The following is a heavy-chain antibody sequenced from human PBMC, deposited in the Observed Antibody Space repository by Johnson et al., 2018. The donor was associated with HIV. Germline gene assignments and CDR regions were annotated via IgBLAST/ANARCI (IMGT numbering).Heavy chain of an antibody. CDR3: ATCSDQVLLGGDVFDI. V-gene: IGHV3-20*04. CDR2: INWNGGST. Sequence: VQLVESGGGVVRPGRSLRLSCAASGFTFHDYGMNWVRQTPGKGLEWVSGINWNGGSTGFAYSVKGRFTISRDNAKNSLYLQMNSLGGEDTAVYYCATCSDQVLLGGDVFDIWGQGTMVTVSS. J-gene: IGHJ3*02. D-gene: IGHD3-16*01. CDR1: GFTFHDYG.